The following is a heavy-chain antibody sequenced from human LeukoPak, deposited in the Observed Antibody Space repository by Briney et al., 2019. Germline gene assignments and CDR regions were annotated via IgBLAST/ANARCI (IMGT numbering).Heavy chain of an antibody. CDR3: ATGASKVTTDFANY. V-gene: IGHV5-10-1*01. D-gene: IGHD4-17*01. J-gene: IGHJ4*02. CDR1: GYSFTNYW. Sequence: GESLTISCKASGYSFTNYWISWVRQMPGKGLEWMGRIDPRDSYTKYSPSFEGHVTIPVDKSISSAFLQWNSLKASDSAMYYCATGASKVTTDFANYWGQGTQVAVSS. CDR2: IDPRDSYT.